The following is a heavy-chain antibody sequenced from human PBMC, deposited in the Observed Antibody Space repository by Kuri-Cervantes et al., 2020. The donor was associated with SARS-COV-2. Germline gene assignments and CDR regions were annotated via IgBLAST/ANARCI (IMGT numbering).Heavy chain of an antibody. V-gene: IGHV4-39*01. CDR2: IYYSGST. D-gene: IGHD6-13*01. J-gene: IGHJ5*02. CDR3: ARRVIAAGHRWFDP. Sequence: ESLKISCTVSGGSISSSSYYWGWIRQPPGKGLEWIGSIYYSGSTYYNPSLKSRVTISVDTSKNQFSLKLSSVTAADTAVYYCARRVIAAGHRWFDPWGQGTLVTVSS. CDR1: GGSISSSSYY.